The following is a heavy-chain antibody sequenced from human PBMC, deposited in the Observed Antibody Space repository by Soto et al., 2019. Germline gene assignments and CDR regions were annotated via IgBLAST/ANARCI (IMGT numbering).Heavy chain of an antibody. V-gene: IGHV1-69*06. CDR1: GGTFSSYA. D-gene: IGHD4-17*01. Sequence: GASVKVSCKASGGTFSSYAISWVRQAPGQGLEWMGGITPIFGTANYAQKFQGRVTITADKSTSTAYMELSSLRSEDTAVYYCAHAGDYDLLTFDHWGPGTLVTVSS. CDR2: ITPIFGTA. J-gene: IGHJ4*02. CDR3: AHAGDYDLLTFDH.